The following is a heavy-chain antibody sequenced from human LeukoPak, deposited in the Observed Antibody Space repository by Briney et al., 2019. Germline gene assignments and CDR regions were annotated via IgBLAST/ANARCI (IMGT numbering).Heavy chain of an antibody. D-gene: IGHD6-19*01. Sequence: PGRSLRLSCAASGFTFSSYAMHWVRQAPGKGLEWVAVISYDGSNKYYADSVKGRFTTSRDNSKNTLSLQMNSLRAEDTAVYYCANQYPGVAVAGTGFDYWGQGTLVTVSS. CDR3: ANQYPGVAVAGTGFDY. V-gene: IGHV3-30*04. CDR2: ISYDGSNK. J-gene: IGHJ4*02. CDR1: GFTFSSYA.